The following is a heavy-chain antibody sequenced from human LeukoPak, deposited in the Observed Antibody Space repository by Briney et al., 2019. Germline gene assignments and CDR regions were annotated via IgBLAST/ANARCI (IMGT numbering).Heavy chain of an antibody. Sequence: ASVKVSCKASGYTLTDYYMHWVRQAPGQGLEWMGRINPSSGDANYAHKFQGRVTMTRDTSIGTAYMELSRLRSDDSALYYCARGSGLGHHFEYWGQGTLVTVSS. V-gene: IGHV1-2*06. CDR1: GYTLTDYY. CDR2: INPSSGDA. CDR3: ARGSGLGHHFEY. D-gene: IGHD3-10*01. J-gene: IGHJ4*02.